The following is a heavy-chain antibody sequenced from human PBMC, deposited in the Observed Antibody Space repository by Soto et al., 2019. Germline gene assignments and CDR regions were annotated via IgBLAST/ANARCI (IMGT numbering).Heavy chain of an antibody. CDR2: IYYSGST. V-gene: IGHV4-39*01. Sequence: PSETLSLTCTVSGVSISSSSYYWGWIRQPPGKGLEWIGSIYYSGSTYYNPSLKSRVTISVDTSKNQFSLKLSSVTAADTAVYYCAGLTVAATLRTYYYYGMDVWGQGTTVTVSS. D-gene: IGHD2-15*01. J-gene: IGHJ6*02. CDR3: AGLTVAATLRTYYYYGMDV. CDR1: GVSISSSSYY.